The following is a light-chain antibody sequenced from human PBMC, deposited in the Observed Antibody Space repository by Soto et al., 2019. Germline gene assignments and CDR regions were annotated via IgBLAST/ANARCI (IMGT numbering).Light chain of an antibody. V-gene: IGKV3-20*01. J-gene: IGKJ4*01. CDR2: DAS. Sequence: EFVLTQSPGTLSLSPGERATLSCRASQTVRNNYLAWYQQKPGQAPRLLIYDASSRATGIPDRFSGGGSGTDFTLTISQLEAENFAIDYWQQFSRHPLTFGGGTKVEIK. CDR3: QQFSRHPLT. CDR1: QTVRNNY.